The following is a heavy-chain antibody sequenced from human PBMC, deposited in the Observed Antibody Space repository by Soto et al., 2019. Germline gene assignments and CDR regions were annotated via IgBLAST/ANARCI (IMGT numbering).Heavy chain of an antibody. CDR1: GYSFTSYW. V-gene: IGHV5-51*01. CDR3: ARQGYCSSTACYTVDY. Sequence: EVQLVQSGAEVKKPGESLKISCKGSGYSFTSYWIDWVRQMPGKGLEWMGIIYPGDSNTRYSPSFQGQVTISADKSINTAYLQWSSLRASDTAMYYCARQGYCSSTACYTVDYWGQGTLVTVSS. D-gene: IGHD2-2*02. J-gene: IGHJ4*02. CDR2: IYPGDSNT.